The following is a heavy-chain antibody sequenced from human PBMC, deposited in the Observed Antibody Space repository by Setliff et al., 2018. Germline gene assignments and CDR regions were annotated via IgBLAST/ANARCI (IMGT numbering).Heavy chain of an antibody. J-gene: IGHJ4*02. CDR3: AHRRAAAGAEG. Sequence: SETLSLTCAVYGGSFSTYYWIWIRQPPGKGLEWIGEINHSGSTNYNPSLKSRVTISVDTSKNQFSLKLSSVTAADTAVYYCAHRRAAAGAEGWGQGTLVTVS. CDR1: GGSFSTYY. D-gene: IGHD6-13*01. CDR2: INHSGST. V-gene: IGHV4-34*01.